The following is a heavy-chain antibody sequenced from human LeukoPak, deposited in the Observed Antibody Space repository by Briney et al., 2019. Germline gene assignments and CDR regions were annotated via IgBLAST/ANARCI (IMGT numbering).Heavy chain of an antibody. Sequence: GGSLRLSCAASGFTFSSYAMSWVRQAPGKGLEWVSAISGSGGSTYYADSVKGRFTISRDNSKNTLYLQMNSLRAEDTAVYYCAKAEVLRFLEWLGYFDYWGQGTLVTVSS. D-gene: IGHD3-3*01. V-gene: IGHV3-23*01. CDR3: AKAEVLRFLEWLGYFDY. J-gene: IGHJ4*02. CDR2: ISGSGGST. CDR1: GFTFSSYA.